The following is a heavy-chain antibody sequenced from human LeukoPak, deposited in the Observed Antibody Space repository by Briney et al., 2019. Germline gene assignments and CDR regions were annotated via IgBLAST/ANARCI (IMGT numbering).Heavy chain of an antibody. V-gene: IGHV3-21*01. CDR3: ARAPGYRSFLDY. CDR2: ISSSTYI. D-gene: IGHD6-13*01. Sequence: GGSLRLSCAASGCTFSTYTMNWVRQAPGKGLEGVSSISSSTYIYYADSVKGRFTISRDNAKNSLYLQMNSLRAEDTAVYYCARAPGYRSFLDYWGQGTLVIVSS. CDR1: GCTFSTYT. J-gene: IGHJ4*02.